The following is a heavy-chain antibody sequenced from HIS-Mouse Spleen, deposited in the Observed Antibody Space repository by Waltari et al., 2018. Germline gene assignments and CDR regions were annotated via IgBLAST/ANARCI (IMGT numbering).Heavy chain of an antibody. D-gene: IGHD5-12*01. CDR2: IKQDGSEK. CDR3: ARERRGPGWFDP. V-gene: IGHV3-7*01. Sequence: EVQLVESGGGLVQPGGSLRLSCAASGFTFSSYWMSWVRQAPGEGREWVAKIKQDGSEKCCVDSVKGRFTISRDNAKNSLYLQMNSLRAEDTAVYYCARERRGPGWFDPWGQGTLVTVSS. J-gene: IGHJ5*02. CDR1: GFTFSSYW.